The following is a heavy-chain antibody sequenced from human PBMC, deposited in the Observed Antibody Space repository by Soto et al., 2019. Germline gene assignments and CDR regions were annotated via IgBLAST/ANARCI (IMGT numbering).Heavy chain of an antibody. D-gene: IGHD3-16*01. CDR2: INWNGGST. Sequence: EVQLVESEGGVVRPGGSLRLSCAASGFTFDDYGMSWVRQAPGKGLEWVSGINWNGGSTGYADSVKGRFTISRDNAKNSLYLQMNSLRAEDTALYHCARSGLPYYYYYYMDVWGKGTTVTVSS. CDR1: GFTFDDYG. V-gene: IGHV3-20*01. CDR3: ARSGLPYYYYYYMDV. J-gene: IGHJ6*03.